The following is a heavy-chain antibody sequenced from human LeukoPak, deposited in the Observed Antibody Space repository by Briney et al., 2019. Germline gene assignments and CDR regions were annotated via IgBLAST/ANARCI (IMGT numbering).Heavy chain of an antibody. J-gene: IGHJ4*02. CDR1: GYTFTSYD. CDR2: MYPNSGNT. D-gene: IGHD1-26*01. CDR3: ARALGATHSLWY. Sequence: ASLKVSCMASGYTFTSYDINWVRQATGQRLEWRGWMYPNSGNTGYAQKFRGRVTMTRNTSISTAYMELSSLRCEDTAVDYCARALGATHSLWYWGQGTMVTVSS. V-gene: IGHV1-8*01.